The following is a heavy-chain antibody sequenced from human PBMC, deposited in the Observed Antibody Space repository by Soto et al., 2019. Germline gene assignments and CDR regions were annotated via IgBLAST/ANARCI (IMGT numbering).Heavy chain of an antibody. V-gene: IGHV4-4*02. CDR3: ARHIGVTGTRGVDY. D-gene: IGHD6-19*01. Sequence: QVQLQQSGPGLVKPSETLSLTCAVSGASINDNNWWSWVRQPPGKGLEWIGEVVHWGTTNYNPSLRSRVTISIEKPNNQISLTLSSVTAAVSALYYCARHIGVTGTRGVDYWGQGPRVTVSS. J-gene: IGHJ4*02. CDR1: GASINDNNW. CDR2: VVHWGTT.